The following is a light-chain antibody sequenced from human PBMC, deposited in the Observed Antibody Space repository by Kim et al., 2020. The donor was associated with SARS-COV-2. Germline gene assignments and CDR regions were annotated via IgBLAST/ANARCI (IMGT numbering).Light chain of an antibody. V-gene: IGKV3-20*01. CDR2: GAS. CDR3: QQYHNFRWT. Sequence: SPGERPPLPCGASQSVASAHLGWYQQKPGQAPRLLFSGASSRATGTPDRFSGSGSGTDFPLTISRLEPEDFAVYYCQQYHNFRWTFGQGTKVDIK. CDR1: QSVASAH. J-gene: IGKJ1*01.